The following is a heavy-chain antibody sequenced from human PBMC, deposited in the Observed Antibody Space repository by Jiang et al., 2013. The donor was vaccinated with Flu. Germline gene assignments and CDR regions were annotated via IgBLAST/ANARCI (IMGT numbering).Heavy chain of an antibody. V-gene: IGHV1-69*06. CDR2: INPIFGTT. Sequence: SFPINWVRQAPGQGLEWMGGINPIFGTTDYAQKFQGRVTIIADRSTSTAYMDLSSLRSEDTAIYYCARSSWGYSYGPFEYWGQGTLVTVSS. D-gene: IGHD5-18*01. CDR3: ARSSWGYSYGPFEY. J-gene: IGHJ4*02. CDR1: SFP.